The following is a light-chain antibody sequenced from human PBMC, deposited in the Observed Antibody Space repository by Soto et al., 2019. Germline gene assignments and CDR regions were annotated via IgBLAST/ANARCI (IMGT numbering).Light chain of an antibody. Sequence: QSALTQPRSVSGSPGQSVTISCTGTSSDVGDYNYVSWYQQHPGKAPKLVIYDVTKRPSGVPDRFSGSKSGNTASLTISGLQAEDEADYYCCSYAGSHWVFGGGTKLTVL. V-gene: IGLV2-11*01. CDR3: CSYAGSHWV. J-gene: IGLJ3*02. CDR1: SSDVGDYNY. CDR2: DVT.